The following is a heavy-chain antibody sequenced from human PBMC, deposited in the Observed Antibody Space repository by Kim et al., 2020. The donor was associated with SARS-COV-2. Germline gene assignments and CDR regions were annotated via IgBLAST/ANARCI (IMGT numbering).Heavy chain of an antibody. J-gene: IGHJ4*02. Sequence: AGSAKCRFTITRDNARNSLYLQMDSLRAEDTAVYYCARDSGSGKVNSHDYWGQGTLGTVSS. V-gene: IGHV3-21*01. CDR3: ARDSGSGKVNSHDY. D-gene: IGHD3-10*01.